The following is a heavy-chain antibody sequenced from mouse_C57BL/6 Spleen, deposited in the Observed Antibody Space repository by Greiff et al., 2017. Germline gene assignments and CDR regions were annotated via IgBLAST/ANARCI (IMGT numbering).Heavy chain of an antibody. CDR3: ARRGDDYDPFAY. CDR2: IYPGDGDT. CDR1: GYAFSSYW. J-gene: IGHJ3*01. D-gene: IGHD2-4*01. V-gene: IGHV1-80*01. Sequence: QVQLQQSGAELVKPGASVKISCKASGYAFSSYWMNWVKQRPGKGLEWIGQIYPGDGDTNYNGKFKGKATLTADKSSSTAYMQLSSLTSEDSAVYFCARRGDDYDPFAYWGQGTLVTVSA.